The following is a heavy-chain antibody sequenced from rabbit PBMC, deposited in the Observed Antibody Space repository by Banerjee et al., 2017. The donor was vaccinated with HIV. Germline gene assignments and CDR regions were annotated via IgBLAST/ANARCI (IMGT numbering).Heavy chain of an antibody. CDR1: GIDFSNYG. CDR3: ARGLVAGVLNL. V-gene: IGHV1S7*01. J-gene: IGHJ4*01. Sequence: QLVESGGSLVTLGGSLKLSCKASGIDFSNYGISWVRQAPGKGLEWIAYIYPDYGSTHYARWVSGRFTVSLDNAQNTVFLRMTSLTAADTATYFCARGLVAGVLNLWGPGTLVTVS. CDR2: IYPDYGST. D-gene: IGHD4-1*01.